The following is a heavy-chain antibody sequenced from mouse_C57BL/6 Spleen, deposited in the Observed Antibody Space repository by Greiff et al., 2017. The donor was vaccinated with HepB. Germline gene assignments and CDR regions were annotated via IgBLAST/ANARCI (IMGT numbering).Heavy chain of an antibody. Sequence: EVQLQQSGAELVRPGASVKLSCTASGFNFKDDYMHWVKQRPEQGLEWIGWIDPENGDTEYASKFQGKATITADTSSNTAYLQLSSLTSEDTAVYYCTTYYSNYGGAMDYWGQGTSVTVSS. V-gene: IGHV14-4*01. CDR2: IDPENGDT. CDR3: TTYYSNYGGAMDY. D-gene: IGHD2-5*01. CDR1: GFNFKDDY. J-gene: IGHJ4*01.